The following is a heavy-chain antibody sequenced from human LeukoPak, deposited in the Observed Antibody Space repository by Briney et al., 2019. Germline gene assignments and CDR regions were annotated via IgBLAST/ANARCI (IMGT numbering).Heavy chain of an antibody. J-gene: IGHJ4*02. V-gene: IGHV3-21*01. CDR2: ISSSSSYI. Sequence: PGGSLRLSCAASGFTFSSYSMNWVRQAPGTGLEWVSSISSSSSYIYYADSVKGRFTISRDNAKNSLYLQMNSLRAEDTAVYYCARDGLYCSGGSCLPALFDYWGQGTLVTVSS. D-gene: IGHD2-15*01. CDR3: ARDGLYCSGGSCLPALFDY. CDR1: GFTFSSYS.